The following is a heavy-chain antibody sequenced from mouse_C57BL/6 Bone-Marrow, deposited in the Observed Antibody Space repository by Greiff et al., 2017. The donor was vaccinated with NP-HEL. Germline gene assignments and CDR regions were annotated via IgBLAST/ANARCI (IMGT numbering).Heavy chain of an antibody. D-gene: IGHD1-1*01. V-gene: IGHV1-22*01. CDR3: ARRYYGSSYYFDY. J-gene: IGHJ2*01. CDR2: INPNNGGT. CDR1: GYTFTDYN. Sequence: DVKLQESGPELVKPGASVKMSCKASGYTFTDYNMHWVKQSHGKSLEWIGYINPNNGGTSYNQKFKGKATLTVNKSSSTAYMELRSLTSEDSAVYYCARRYYGSSYYFDYWGQGTTLTVSS.